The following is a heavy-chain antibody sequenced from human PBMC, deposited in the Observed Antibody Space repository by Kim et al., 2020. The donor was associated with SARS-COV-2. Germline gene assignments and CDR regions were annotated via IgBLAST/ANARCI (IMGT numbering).Heavy chain of an antibody. CDR1: GFTFSSYS. V-gene: IGHV3-21*01. D-gene: IGHD3-10*01. CDR2: ISSSSSYI. J-gene: IGHJ5*02. Sequence: GGSLRLSCAASGFTFSSYSMNWVRQAPGKGLEWVSSISSSSSYIYYADSVKGRFTISRDNAKNSLYLQMNSLRAEDTAVYYCAREGITMVRGETTRFDPWGQGTLVTVSS. CDR3: AREGITMVRGETTRFDP.